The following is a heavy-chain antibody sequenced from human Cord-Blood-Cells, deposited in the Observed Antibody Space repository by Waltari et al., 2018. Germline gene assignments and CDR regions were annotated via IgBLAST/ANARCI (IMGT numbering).Heavy chain of an antibody. J-gene: IGHJ4*02. CDR3: ARVRYYDFWSGYYY. D-gene: IGHD3-3*01. CDR2: INSDGSST. V-gene: IGHV3-74*01. CDR1: GFTFSSYR. Sequence: EVQLVESGGGLVQPGGFRRLSCAASGFTFSSYRMPWVRQAPGKGLVWVSRINSDGSSTSYADSVKGRFTISRDNAKNTLYLQMNSLRAEDTAVYYCARVRYYDFWSGYYYWGQGTLVTVSS.